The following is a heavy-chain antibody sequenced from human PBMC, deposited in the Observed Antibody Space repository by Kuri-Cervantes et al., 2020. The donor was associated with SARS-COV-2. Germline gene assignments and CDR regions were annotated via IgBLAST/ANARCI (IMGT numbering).Heavy chain of an antibody. CDR2: ISSSSSTI. Sequence: GESLKISFAASGFTFDDYGMNWVRQAPGKGLEWVSYISSSSSTIYYADSVKGRFTISRDNAKNSLYLQMNSLRAEDTAVYYCAGDHYYYYYMDVWGKGTTVTVSS. V-gene: IGHV3-48*01. CDR1: GFTFDDYG. CDR3: AGDHYYYYYMDV. J-gene: IGHJ6*03. D-gene: IGHD3-10*01.